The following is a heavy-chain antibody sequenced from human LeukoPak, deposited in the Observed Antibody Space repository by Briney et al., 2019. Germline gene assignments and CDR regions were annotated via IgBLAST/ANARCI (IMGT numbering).Heavy chain of an antibody. D-gene: IGHD3-22*01. CDR2: IYPGDSDT. J-gene: IGHJ4*02. CDR1: GYSFTSYW. Sequence: GESLKISCKGSGYSFTSYWIGWVRQMPGKGLEWMGIIYPGDSDTRYSPSFQGQVTISADKSISTAYLQWSSLKASDTAMYYCARSTFGYDSSGYPLDYWDQGTLVTVSS. CDR3: ARSTFGYDSSGYPLDY. V-gene: IGHV5-51*01.